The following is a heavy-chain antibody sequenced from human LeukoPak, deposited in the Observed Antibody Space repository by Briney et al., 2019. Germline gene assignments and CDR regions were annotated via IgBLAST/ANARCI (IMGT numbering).Heavy chain of an antibody. CDR3: AKGPLRGTAAAIDY. D-gene: IGHD2-2*01. Sequence: GGSLRLSCAASGFTYRTFAMHWVRQAPGKGLEWVASISFDGSNQYAADSVKGRFTISRDNSKNTLYLQMNNLRTEDTAVYYCAKGPLRGTAAAIDYWGQGTLVTVSS. V-gene: IGHV3-30*04. CDR2: ISFDGSNQ. J-gene: IGHJ4*02. CDR1: GFTYRTFA.